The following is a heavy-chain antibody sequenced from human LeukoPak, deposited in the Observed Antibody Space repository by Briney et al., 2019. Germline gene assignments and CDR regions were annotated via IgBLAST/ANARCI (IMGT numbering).Heavy chain of an antibody. V-gene: IGHV3-23*01. CDR3: AKDAINNNPLYYSDY. Sequence: GGSLRLSCAASELTFRTYAMNWVRQAPGKGLEWVSGMSASGGITHYADSVRGRFTISRDNSKNTLYLQMNSLRAEDTAVYYCAKDAINNNPLYYSDYWGQGTQVTVSS. CDR1: ELTFRTYA. D-gene: IGHD1-14*01. J-gene: IGHJ4*02. CDR2: MSASGGIT.